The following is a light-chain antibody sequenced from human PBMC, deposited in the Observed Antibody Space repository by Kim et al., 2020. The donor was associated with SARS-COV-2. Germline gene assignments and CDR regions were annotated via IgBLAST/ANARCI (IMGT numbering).Light chain of an antibody. V-gene: IGLV3-19*01. CDR2: SKN. J-gene: IGLJ2*01. Sequence: SSELTQDPDVSVALGQTVRITCQGDSLRNWHASWCQQKPGQAPLLVIYSKNKRPSGIPDRFSGFTSGNTASLTITGAQAEDEADYYCNCRDNSHNVEFGGGTQLTVL. CDR3: NCRDNSHNVE. CDR1: SLRNWH.